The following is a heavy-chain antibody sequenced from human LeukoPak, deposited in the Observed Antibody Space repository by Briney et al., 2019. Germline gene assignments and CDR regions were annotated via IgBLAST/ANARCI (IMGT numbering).Heavy chain of an antibody. CDR2: INPNSGGT. V-gene: IGHV1-2*02. CDR3: ARGWGLSGYYYDRSQPVSNFDY. J-gene: IGHJ4*02. Sequence: ASVKVSCKASGYTFTGYYMHWVRQAPGQGLEWMGWINPNSGGTNYAQKFQGRVTMTRDTSISTAYMELSRLRSDDTAVYYCARGWGLSGYYYDRSQPVSNFDYWGQGTLVTVSS. CDR1: GYTFTGYY. D-gene: IGHD3-22*01.